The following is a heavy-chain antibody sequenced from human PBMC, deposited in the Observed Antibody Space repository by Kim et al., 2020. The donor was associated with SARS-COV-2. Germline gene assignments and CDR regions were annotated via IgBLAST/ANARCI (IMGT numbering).Heavy chain of an antibody. D-gene: IGHD4-17*01. J-gene: IGHJ3*02. Sequence: GGSLRLSCEASGFTFSSHEINWVRQAPGKGLEWISYVSANGSTIHYADSVKGRITVSRDNAKNSLYLQMNSLRAEDTAVYYCARETTVSPDALDIWGQGTMVTV. CDR1: GFTFSSHE. V-gene: IGHV3-48*03. CDR3: ARETTVSPDALDI. CDR2: VSANGSTI.